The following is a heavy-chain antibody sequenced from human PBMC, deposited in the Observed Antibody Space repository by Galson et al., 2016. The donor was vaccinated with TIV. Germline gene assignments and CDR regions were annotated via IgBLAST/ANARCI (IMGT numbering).Heavy chain of an antibody. CDR3: AKDHPSSGWPAFES. V-gene: IGHV3-23*01. J-gene: IGHJ4*02. CDR1: GFTVSRYA. CDR2: ITNNNGKT. Sequence: LRLSCAASGFTVSRYAMSWVRQAPGKGLEWLASITNNNGKTYFADSVKGRFTISRDETSNTVHLQMNSLRAGDTATYFCAKDHPSSGWPAFESWGQGILVTVSS. D-gene: IGHD6-19*01.